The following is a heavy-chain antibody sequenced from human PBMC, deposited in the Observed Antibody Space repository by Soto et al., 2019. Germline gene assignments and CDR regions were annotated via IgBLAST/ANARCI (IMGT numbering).Heavy chain of an antibody. D-gene: IGHD3-22*01. J-gene: IGHJ4*02. CDR1: GGSISSSSYY. CDR3: ARLFYDSSGYYFDY. Sequence: QLQLQESGPGLVKPSETLSLTCTVSGGSISSSSYYWGWIRQPPGKGLEWIGSIYYSGSTYSNPSLKSRVTISVDTSKNQCSLKLSSVTAADTAVYYCARLFYDSSGYYFDYWGQGTLVTVSS. V-gene: IGHV4-39*01. CDR2: IYYSGST.